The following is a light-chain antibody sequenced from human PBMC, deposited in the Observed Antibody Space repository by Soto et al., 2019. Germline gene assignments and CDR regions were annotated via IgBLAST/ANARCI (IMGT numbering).Light chain of an antibody. V-gene: IGKV3-11*01. J-gene: IGKJ5*01. CDR3: QQHGTSPIT. Sequence: EIVLTQSPATLSLSPGERATLSCRASQSVGNYLAWYQQKPGQAPRLLMYDASNRASGIPARFSGSGYGTDFTLTISRLEPEDFAVYYCQQHGTSPITFGQGTRLEIK. CDR2: DAS. CDR1: QSVGNY.